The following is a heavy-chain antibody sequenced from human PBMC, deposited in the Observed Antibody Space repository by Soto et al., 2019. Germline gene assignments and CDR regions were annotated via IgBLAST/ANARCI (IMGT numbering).Heavy chain of an antibody. CDR3: ARPDSNGWYQN. D-gene: IGHD6-19*01. V-gene: IGHV5-51*01. CDR2: INGGDSDT. Sequence: XESLKLYCRCSGYSFSSYWFAWVLQMPGKGLEWMAIINGGDSDTRYSPSFQGQVTVSADKSIGTAYLQWNSLKASDTAIYYCARPDSNGWYQNWGQGTPVTVSS. J-gene: IGHJ4*02. CDR1: GYSFSSYW.